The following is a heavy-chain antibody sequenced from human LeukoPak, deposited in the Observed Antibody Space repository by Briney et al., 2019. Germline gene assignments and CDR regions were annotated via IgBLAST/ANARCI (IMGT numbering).Heavy chain of an antibody. J-gene: IGHJ4*02. Sequence: GRSLRLSCAASGFTFRSYGMHWVRQAPGKGLEWVAPISFDGSNENYADSVKGRFTISRDNSKNTLYLQMNSLRAEDTAVYYCAKDDSSSWLFDYWGQGTLVTVSS. CDR1: GFTFRSYG. D-gene: IGHD6-13*01. CDR3: AKDDSSSWLFDY. CDR2: ISFDGSNE. V-gene: IGHV3-30*18.